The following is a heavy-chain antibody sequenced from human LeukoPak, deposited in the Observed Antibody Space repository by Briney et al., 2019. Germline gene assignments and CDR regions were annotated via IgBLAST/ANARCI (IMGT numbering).Heavy chain of an antibody. Sequence: SETLSLTCTVSGGSIASSYWSWIRQPPGKALEWIGFIYDSGSTNYNPSLKSRVTISVDTSKNQFFLKLSSVTAADTAVYYCASRGRGARGPFDYWGQGTLVTVSS. V-gene: IGHV4-59*08. D-gene: IGHD1-26*01. J-gene: IGHJ4*02. CDR2: IYDSGST. CDR3: ASRGRGARGPFDY. CDR1: GGSIASSY.